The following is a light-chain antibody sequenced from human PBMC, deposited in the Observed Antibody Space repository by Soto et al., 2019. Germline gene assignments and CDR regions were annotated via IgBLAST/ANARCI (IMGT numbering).Light chain of an antibody. V-gene: IGKV3-20*01. J-gene: IGKJ3*01. CDR2: GAS. CDR1: QSVSSSY. CDR3: QQYGSSLFT. Sequence: EIVLTQSPCTRTLSPGERATLSCRASQSVSSSYLAWYQQKPGQAPRLLIYGASSRATGIPDRFSGSGFGKDFTLTISKLEPEACTVNNCQQYGSSLFTFGPGTKVDIK.